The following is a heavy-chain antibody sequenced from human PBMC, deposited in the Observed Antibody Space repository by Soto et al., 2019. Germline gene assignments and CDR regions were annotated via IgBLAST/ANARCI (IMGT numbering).Heavy chain of an antibody. J-gene: IGHJ4*02. Sequence: ASVKVSCKSSGYTFTSYYMHWVRQAPGQGLEWMGIINPSGGSTSYAQKFQGRVTMTRDTSTSTVYMELSSLRSEDTAVYYCARDAYYDILTGYTEGFDYWGQGTLVTV. D-gene: IGHD3-9*01. V-gene: IGHV1-46*03. CDR2: INPSGGST. CDR1: GYTFTSYY. CDR3: ARDAYYDILTGYTEGFDY.